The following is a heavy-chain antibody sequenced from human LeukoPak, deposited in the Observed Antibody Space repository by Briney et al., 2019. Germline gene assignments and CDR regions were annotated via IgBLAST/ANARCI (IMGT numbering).Heavy chain of an antibody. D-gene: IGHD5-18*01. CDR3: AKEGDTALVTGYLYL. CDR1: GGTFGRYV. V-gene: IGHV1-69*13. Sequence: GASVKVSCKASGGTFGRYVISWVRQAPGQGLEWMGGIIPPFGTAHYAQKFQDRLTITADESATTVYMEMSSLRSEDTAMYYCAKEGDTALVTGYLYLWGRGTLVTVAA. CDR2: IIPPFGTA. J-gene: IGHJ2*01.